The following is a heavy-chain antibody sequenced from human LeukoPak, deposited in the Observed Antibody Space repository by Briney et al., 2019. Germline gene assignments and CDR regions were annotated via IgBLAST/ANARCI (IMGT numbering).Heavy chain of an antibody. CDR1: GYTFTSYG. D-gene: IGHD3-3*01. CDR2: ISAYNGNT. J-gene: IGHJ6*03. Sequence: ASVKVSCKASGYTFTSYGISWVRQAPGQGLEWMGWISAYNGNTNYAQKLQGRVTMTTDTSTSTAYMELRSLRSDDTAVYYCAREGPDYDRFHRYYYYYYMDVWGKGTTVTVSS. V-gene: IGHV1-18*01. CDR3: AREGPDYDRFHRYYYYYYMDV.